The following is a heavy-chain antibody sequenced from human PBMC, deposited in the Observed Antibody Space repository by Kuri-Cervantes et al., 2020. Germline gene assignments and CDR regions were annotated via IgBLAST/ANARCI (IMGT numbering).Heavy chain of an antibody. CDR2: ISWDGGST. CDR1: GFTFDDYT. Sequence: GGSLRLSCAASGFTFDDYTMHWVRQAPGKGLEWVSLISWDGGSTYYADSVKGRFTISRDNSKNSLYLQMNSLRTEDTALYYCAKDITRTFNSFDIWGQGTMVTVSS. D-gene: IGHD1-14*01. J-gene: IGHJ3*02. V-gene: IGHV3-43*01. CDR3: AKDITRTFNSFDI.